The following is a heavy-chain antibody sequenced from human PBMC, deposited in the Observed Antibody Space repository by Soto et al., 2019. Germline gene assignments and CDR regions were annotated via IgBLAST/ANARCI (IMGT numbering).Heavy chain of an antibody. CDR2: ISYDGSNK. V-gene: IGHV3-30*18. D-gene: IGHD5-18*01. CDR3: AKDLYSYGSGIDY. Sequence: QVQLVESGGGVVQPGRSLRLSCAASGLTFSNYGMHWVRQAPGKGLEWVAVISYDGSNKYYADSVKGRFTISRDNSKNTLYLQMNSLRAEDTAVYYCAKDLYSYGSGIDYWGQGTLVTVSS. CDR1: GLTFSNYG. J-gene: IGHJ4*02.